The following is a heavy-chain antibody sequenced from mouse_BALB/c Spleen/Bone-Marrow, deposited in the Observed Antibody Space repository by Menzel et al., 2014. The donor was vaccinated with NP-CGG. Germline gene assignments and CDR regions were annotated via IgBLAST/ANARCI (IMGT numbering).Heavy chain of an antibody. Sequence: VQLQESGLELVRPGVSVKISCKGSGYTFTDYAMHWVKQSHAKSLEWIGVISTYSGNTNYNQKFKGKATMTVDKSSSTAYMELARLTSEDSAIYYCASPIYYGNYGGFAYWGQGTLVTVSA. CDR3: ASPIYYGNYGGFAY. CDR1: GYTFTDYA. V-gene: IGHV1-67*01. D-gene: IGHD2-1*01. CDR2: ISTYSGNT. J-gene: IGHJ3*01.